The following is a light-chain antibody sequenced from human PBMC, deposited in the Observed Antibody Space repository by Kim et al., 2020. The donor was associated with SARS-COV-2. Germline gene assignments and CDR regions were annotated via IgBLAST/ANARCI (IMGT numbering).Light chain of an antibody. Sequence: DIQMTQSPSTLSASVGVRVTITCRASQSISIWLAWYEQKPGKAPKLLIYKSSSLESGVPSRFSGNGYGTEFTLTSSSLQPDDFATYYCQQYNSYSWTFGKGTKVDIK. CDR3: QQYNSYSWT. V-gene: IGKV1-5*03. CDR1: QSISIW. J-gene: IGKJ1*01. CDR2: KSS.